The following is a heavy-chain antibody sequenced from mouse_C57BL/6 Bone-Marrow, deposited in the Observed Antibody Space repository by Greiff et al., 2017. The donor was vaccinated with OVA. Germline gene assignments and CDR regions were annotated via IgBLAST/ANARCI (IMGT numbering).Heavy chain of an antibody. J-gene: IGHJ2*01. V-gene: IGHV1-52*01. D-gene: IGHD3-2*02. CDR3: ARRGELRLRVWYYFDY. CDR2: IDPSDSET. CDR1: GYTFTSYW. Sequence: QVQLQQPGAELVRPGSSVKLSCKASGYTFTSYWMHWVKQRPIQGLEWIGNIDPSDSETHYNQKFKDKATLTVDKSSSTAYMQLSSLTSEDSAVYYCARRGELRLRVWYYFDYWGQGTTLTVSS.